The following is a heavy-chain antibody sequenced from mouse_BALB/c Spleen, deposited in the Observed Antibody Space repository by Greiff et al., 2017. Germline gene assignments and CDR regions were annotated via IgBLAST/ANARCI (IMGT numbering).Heavy chain of an antibody. CDR1: EYAFPSHD. CDR3: ARDRLGDYAMDY. V-gene: IGHV5-2*01. J-gene: IGHJ4*01. CDR2: INSDGGST. Sequence: EVQLVESGGGLVQPGESLKLSCESTEYAFPSHDMSWVRQTPEKRLELVAAINSDGGSTYYPDTMERRFIISRDNTKKTLYLQMSSLRSEDTALYYCARDRLGDYAMDYWGQGTSVTVSS.